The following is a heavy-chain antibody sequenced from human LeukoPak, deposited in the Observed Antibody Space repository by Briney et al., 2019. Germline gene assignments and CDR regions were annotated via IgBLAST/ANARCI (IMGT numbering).Heavy chain of an antibody. V-gene: IGHV1-2*04. CDR3: ARDSDSSSWGFDY. Sequence: ASVKVSCKASEYTFTGYYMHWVRQAPGQELEWMGWINPNSGGTNYAQKFQGWVTMTRDTSISTAYMELSRLRSDDTAVYYCARDSDSSSWGFDYWGQGALVTVSS. CDR2: INPNSGGT. D-gene: IGHD6-13*01. J-gene: IGHJ4*02. CDR1: EYTFTGYY.